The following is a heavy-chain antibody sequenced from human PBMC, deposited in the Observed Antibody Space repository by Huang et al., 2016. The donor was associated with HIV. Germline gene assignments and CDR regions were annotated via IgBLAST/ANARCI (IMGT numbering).Heavy chain of an antibody. V-gene: IGHV5-51*03. D-gene: IGHD2-15*01. CDR3: ASRRAAPESYFIDV. CDR2: IYPEDSKT. J-gene: IGHJ6*03. Sequence: EVQLVQSGTEVKKPGESLKISCKGSGYKFSSYWIGWVRQMPGKGLEWMGGIYPEDSKTRYSPSIQGQVTISAEKSISTAYVQWSSLKVSDTGVYYCASRRAAPESYFIDVWGKGTTVIVSS. CDR1: GYKFSSYW.